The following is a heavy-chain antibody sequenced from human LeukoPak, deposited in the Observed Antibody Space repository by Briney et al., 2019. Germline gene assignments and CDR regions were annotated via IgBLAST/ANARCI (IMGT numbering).Heavy chain of an antibody. CDR1: GLTFSTSG. D-gene: IGHD4/OR15-4a*01. Sequence: GGSLRLSCTASGLTFSTSGFNWVRQAPGKGLEWVASIGPTGSDRYHADSIKGRFTISGDNSKNTLYLQMNSLRAEDTAVYYCAREKIRTMAHYFDYWGQGTLVTVSS. V-gene: IGHV3-21*01. CDR3: AREKIRTMAHYFDY. J-gene: IGHJ4*02. CDR2: IGPTGSDR.